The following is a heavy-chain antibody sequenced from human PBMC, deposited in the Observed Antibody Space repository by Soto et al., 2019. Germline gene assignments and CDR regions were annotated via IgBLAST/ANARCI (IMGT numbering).Heavy chain of an antibody. CDR3: ARDLDIVVVPAASYGMDV. CDR2: ISYDGSNK. Sequence: GSLRLSCAASGFTFSSYAMHWVRQAPGKGLEWVAVISYDGSNKYYADPVKGRFTISRDNSKNTLYLQMNSLRAEDTAVYYCARDLDIVVVPAASYGMDVWGQGTTVTVSS. V-gene: IGHV3-30-3*01. CDR1: GFTFSSYA. J-gene: IGHJ6*02. D-gene: IGHD2-2*01.